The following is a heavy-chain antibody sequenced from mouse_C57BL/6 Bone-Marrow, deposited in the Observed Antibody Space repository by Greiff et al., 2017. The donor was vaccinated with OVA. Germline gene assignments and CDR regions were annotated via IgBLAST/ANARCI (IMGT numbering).Heavy chain of an antibody. CDR1: GYAFSSSW. CDR2: IYPGDGDT. D-gene: IGHD1-1*01. Sequence: QVQLQQSGPELVKPGASVKISCKASGYAFSSSWMNWVKQRPGKGLEWIGRIYPGDGDTNSNGKFKGKATLTADKSSSTAYMQLSSLTSEDSAVYFCAREDYYGSSYDYWGQGTTLTVSS. J-gene: IGHJ2*01. V-gene: IGHV1-82*01. CDR3: AREDYYGSSYDY.